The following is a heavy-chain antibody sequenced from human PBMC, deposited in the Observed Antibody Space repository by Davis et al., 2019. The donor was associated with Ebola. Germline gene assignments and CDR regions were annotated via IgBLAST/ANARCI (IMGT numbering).Heavy chain of an antibody. J-gene: IGHJ2*01. D-gene: IGHD1/OR15-1a*01. CDR1: GASTGSYC. Sequence: MPSETLSLTCTVSGASTGSYCWGWIRQPPGEGLEYLGCSYYNGNTDYNPSLRSRVDISVDSSENQFSLRLTSVTAADTAVYYCVRLWGLQQHYWYFDVWSRGTLVTVSS. V-gene: IGHV4-59*08. CDR2: SYYNGNT. CDR3: VRLWGLQQHYWYFDV.